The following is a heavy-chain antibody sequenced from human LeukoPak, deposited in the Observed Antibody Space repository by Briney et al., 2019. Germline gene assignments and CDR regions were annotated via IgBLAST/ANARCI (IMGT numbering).Heavy chain of an antibody. CDR1: RFTVSSIY. CDR3: ARGTRVGWGYYFDY. V-gene: IGHV3-53*01. Sequence: GGSLRLSCAASRFTVSSIYMSWVRQAQGKGRVWVSVLYSGGSTYYANFVRGRFAISRDNSKNTLYLQMNSLRAEDTAVYYCARGTRVGWGYYFDYWGQGTLVTVSS. CDR2: LYSGGST. D-gene: IGHD1-1*01. J-gene: IGHJ4*02.